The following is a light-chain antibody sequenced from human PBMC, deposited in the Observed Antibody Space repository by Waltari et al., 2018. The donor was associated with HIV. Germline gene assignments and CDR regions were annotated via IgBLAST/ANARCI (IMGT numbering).Light chain of an antibody. Sequence: QSALTQPASVSGSPGQSITISCTGTSSDVGGYNYVSWYQQHPGKAPKLMIYAVSNRPSGVSNRFSGSKSGNTASLTISGLQAEDEADYYCSSYAGSDNLMLFGGGTKVTVL. CDR1: SSDVGGYNY. CDR2: AVS. CDR3: SSYAGSDNLML. V-gene: IGLV2-14*03. J-gene: IGLJ2*01.